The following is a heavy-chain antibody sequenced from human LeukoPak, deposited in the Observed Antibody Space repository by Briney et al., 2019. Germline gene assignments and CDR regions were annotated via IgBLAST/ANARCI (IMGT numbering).Heavy chain of an antibody. CDR1: GYTFTSYG. CDR3: ARVPYTNSPLNDY. D-gene: IGHD6-6*01. V-gene: IGHV1-18*01. CDR2: ISPYKGDT. Sequence: ASVKVPCKASGYTFTSYGISWVRQAPGHGLEWMGWISPYKGDTYYVQKSRGRVTMTTDASTSTAYMELRSLRSDDTAIYYCARVPYTNSPLNDYWGQGSLVTVSS. J-gene: IGHJ4*02.